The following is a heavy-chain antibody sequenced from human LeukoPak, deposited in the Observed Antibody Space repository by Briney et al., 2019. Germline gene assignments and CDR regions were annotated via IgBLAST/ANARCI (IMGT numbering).Heavy chain of an antibody. Sequence: SGTLSLTCAVSGDSITSDKWWTWVRQPPGKGLEWIGEIHHSKSSNYYPSLKSRVTISVDESKNQFSLELNSVTAADTAVYYCARDNRYYDFWSGYHYYYYGMDVWGQGTTVTVSS. J-gene: IGHJ6*02. CDR3: ARDNRYYDFWSGYHYYYYGMDV. CDR1: GDSITSDKW. D-gene: IGHD3-3*01. CDR2: IHHSKSS. V-gene: IGHV4-4*02.